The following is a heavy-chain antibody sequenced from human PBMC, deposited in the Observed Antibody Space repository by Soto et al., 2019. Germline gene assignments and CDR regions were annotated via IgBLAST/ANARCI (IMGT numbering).Heavy chain of an antibody. Sequence: QVQLVESGGGVVQPGRSLRLSCAASGFTFSSYGMHWVRQAPGKGLEWVAVIWYDGSNKYYADSVKGRFTISRDNSKNTLFRKMNSRRAEDRVVYYCARDKGDSGGYDREAFDYGGKGPLVTVSS. D-gene: IGHD5-12*01. V-gene: IGHV3-33*01. J-gene: IGHJ4*02. CDR1: GFTFSSYG. CDR2: IWYDGSNK. CDR3: ARDKGDSGGYDREAFDY.